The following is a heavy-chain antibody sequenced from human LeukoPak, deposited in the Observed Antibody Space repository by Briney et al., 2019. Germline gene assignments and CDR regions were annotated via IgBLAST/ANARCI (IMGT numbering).Heavy chain of an antibody. CDR3: ARESVVVVAAKAYNWFDP. CDR1: GFTFSSYL. V-gene: IGHV3-7*01. J-gene: IGHJ5*02. D-gene: IGHD2-15*01. CDR2: IKQDGSEK. Sequence: GGSLRLSFAASGFTFSSYLMSWVRQAPGKGLEWVANIKQDGSEKYYVDSVKGRFTISRDNAKNSLYLQMNSLRAEDTAVYYCARESVVVVAAKAYNWFDPWGQGTLVTVS.